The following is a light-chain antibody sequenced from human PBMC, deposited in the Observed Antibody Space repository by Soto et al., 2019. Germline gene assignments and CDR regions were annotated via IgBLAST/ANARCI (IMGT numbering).Light chain of an antibody. CDR3: QQYHRLPIT. CDR1: QDIDNF. J-gene: IGKJ5*01. CDR2: DAS. V-gene: IGKV1-33*01. Sequence: DIQLTQSPSSLSASLGDRVTITCQASQDIDNFLNWYQHKPGAAPKLLIYDASTLAPGVPSRFSGTESGADFTFTISSLQPEDIANYYCQQYHRLPITFGPGTRLEIK.